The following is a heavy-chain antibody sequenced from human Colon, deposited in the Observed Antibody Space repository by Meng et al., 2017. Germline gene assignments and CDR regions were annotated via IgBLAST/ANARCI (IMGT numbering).Heavy chain of an antibody. V-gene: IGHV3-33*08. CDR2: IWHDGSNK. CDR1: GFIFSTYG. CDR3: ARGATPTNFDS. J-gene: IGHJ4*02. Sequence: VKLVESGGGLVQPGGSLRLSCAASGFIFSTYGMHWVRQTPGKGLEWVAIIWHDGSNKYYADSVKGRFTISRDNSQNTLYLQMDSLRVEDTAVYYCARGATPTNFDSWGQGTLVTVSS. D-gene: IGHD1-26*01.